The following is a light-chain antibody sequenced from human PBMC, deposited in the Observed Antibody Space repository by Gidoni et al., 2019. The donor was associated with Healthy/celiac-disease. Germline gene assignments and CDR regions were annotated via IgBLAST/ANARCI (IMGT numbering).Light chain of an antibody. Sequence: EIVLTHSPGTLSLSPGERATLSCRAIQSVSSSYLAWYQQKPGQAPRLLIYGASSRATGIPDRFSGSGSGTDFTLTISRLEPEDFAVYYCQQYGSSPGTFGQGTKVEIK. J-gene: IGKJ1*01. V-gene: IGKV3-20*01. CDR2: GAS. CDR3: QQYGSSPGT. CDR1: QSVSSSY.